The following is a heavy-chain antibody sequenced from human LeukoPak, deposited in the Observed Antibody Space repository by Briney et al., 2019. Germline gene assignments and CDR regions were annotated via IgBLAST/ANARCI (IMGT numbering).Heavy chain of an antibody. Sequence: PGGSLRLSCAASGFTFSSYAMHWVRQAPGKGLEWVAVISYDGSNKYYADSVKGRFTISRDNSKNTLYLQMNSLRAVDTAVYYCARDRERYSSSWYLDYWGQGTLVTVSS. V-gene: IGHV3-30*04. D-gene: IGHD6-13*01. CDR3: ARDRERYSSSWYLDY. J-gene: IGHJ4*02. CDR2: ISYDGSNK. CDR1: GFTFSSYA.